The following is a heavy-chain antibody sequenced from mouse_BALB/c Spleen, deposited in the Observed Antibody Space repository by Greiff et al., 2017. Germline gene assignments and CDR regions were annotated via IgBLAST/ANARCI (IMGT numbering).Heavy chain of an antibody. CDR3: ATHYYGTGFAY. D-gene: IGHD1-1*01. CDR1: GFTFSSYA. Sequence: EVHLVESGGGLVTPGGSLKLSCAASGFTFSSYAMSWVRQSPEKRLEWVAEISSGGSYTYYPDTVTGRFTISRDNAKNTLYLEMSSLRSEDTAMYYCATHYYGTGFAYWGQGTLVTVSA. V-gene: IGHV5-9-4*01. CDR2: ISSGGSYT. J-gene: IGHJ3*01.